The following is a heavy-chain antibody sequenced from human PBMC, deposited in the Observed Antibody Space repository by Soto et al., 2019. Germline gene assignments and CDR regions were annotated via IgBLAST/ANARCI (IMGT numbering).Heavy chain of an antibody. D-gene: IGHD7-27*01. CDR2: ITGSGGDT. CDR3: AKAEGGTWGTEYFQY. J-gene: IGHJ1*01. V-gene: IGHV3-23*01. CDR1: GFTFSSYA. Sequence: EVQLLESGGALVQPGGSLRLSCGASGFTFSSYAMTWVRQAPGKGLEWVSLITGSGGDTYYGDSVKGRFTISRDNSKNTLFLQMNSLRVEDTAVYFCAKAEGGTWGTEYFQYWGPGTLVTVSS.